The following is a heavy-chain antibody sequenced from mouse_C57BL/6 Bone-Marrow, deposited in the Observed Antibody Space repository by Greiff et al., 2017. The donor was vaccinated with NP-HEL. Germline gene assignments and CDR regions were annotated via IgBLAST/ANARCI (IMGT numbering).Heavy chain of an antibody. J-gene: IGHJ1*03. CDR3: ARNLVYGSSYDWYFDV. D-gene: IGHD1-1*01. Sequence: VQLQPSGPGLVAPSQSLSITCTVSGFSLTSYAISWVRQPPGKGLEWLGVIWTGGGTNYNLALKSRLSISKDNSKSQVFLKMNSLQTDDTARYYCARNLVYGSSYDWYFDVWGTGTTVTVSS. CDR2: IWTGGGT. V-gene: IGHV2-9-1*01. CDR1: GFSLTSYA.